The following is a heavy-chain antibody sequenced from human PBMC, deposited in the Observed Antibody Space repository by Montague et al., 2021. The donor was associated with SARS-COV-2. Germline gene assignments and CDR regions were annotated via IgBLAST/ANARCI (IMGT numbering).Heavy chain of an antibody. D-gene: IGHD2-21*02. Sequence: SLRLSCAASGFTFSSYSMNWVRRAPGKGLEWVSSISSITSYMYYADSVKGRFTISRDNAKDSLYLQMNSLRAEDTAVYYCASSPPSGDYYFDYWGQGTLVTVSS. CDR2: ISSITSYM. CDR3: ASSPPSGDYYFDY. J-gene: IGHJ4*02. CDR1: GFTFSSYS. V-gene: IGHV3-21*01.